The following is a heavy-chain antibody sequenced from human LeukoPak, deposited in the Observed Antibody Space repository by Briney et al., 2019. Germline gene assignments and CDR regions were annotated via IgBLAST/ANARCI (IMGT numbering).Heavy chain of an antibody. CDR1: GFTFSSYA. CDR3: AKDLSGATVY. V-gene: IGHV3-23*01. D-gene: IGHD1-26*01. CDR2: IRGSVGST. J-gene: IGHJ4*02. Sequence: ARSLRLSSAASGFTFSSYAMSWDSQAQGKGMEWDSAIRGSVGSTYYADSVKGRFTISRDNSKNTLYLQMNSLRAEDTAVYYCAKDLSGATVYWGQGTLVTVSS.